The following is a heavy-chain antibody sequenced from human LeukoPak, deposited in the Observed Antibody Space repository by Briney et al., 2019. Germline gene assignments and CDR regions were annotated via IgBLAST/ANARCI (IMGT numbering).Heavy chain of an antibody. CDR2: INTDGSTT. Sequence: GGSLRLSCTGSGFTFGDNGMTWVRQAPGKGLVWVSRINTDGSTTNYADSVKGRFTISRDNTKNTLYLQMNNLRAEDTAVYYCARGGTGTMFDWGQGTLVTVSS. CDR1: GFTFGDNG. V-gene: IGHV3-74*01. J-gene: IGHJ4*02. CDR3: ARGGTGTMFD. D-gene: IGHD1-7*01.